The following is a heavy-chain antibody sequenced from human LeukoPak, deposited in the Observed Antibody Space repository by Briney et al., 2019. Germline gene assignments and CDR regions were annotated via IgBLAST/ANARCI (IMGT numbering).Heavy chain of an antibody. J-gene: IGHJ6*03. CDR1: GGSISSYY. V-gene: IGHV4-4*07. D-gene: IGHD3-10*01. CDR3: ARVGPVDYYGSGSYYLGYMDV. Sequence: SETLSLTRTVSGGSISSYYWSWIRQPAGKGLEWIGRIYTSGSTNYNPSLKSRVTMSVDTSKNQFSLKLSSVTAADTAVYYCARVGPVDYYGSGSYYLGYMDVWGKGTTVTVSS. CDR2: IYTSGST.